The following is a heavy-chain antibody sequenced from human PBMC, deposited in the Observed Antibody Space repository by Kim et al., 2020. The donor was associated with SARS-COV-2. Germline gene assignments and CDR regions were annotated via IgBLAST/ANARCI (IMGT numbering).Heavy chain of an antibody. CDR2: INPSGGST. CDR1: GYTFTSYY. V-gene: IGHV1-46*01. Sequence: ASVKVSCKASGYTFTSYYMHWVRQAPGQGLEWMGIINPSGGSTSYAQKFQGRVTMTRDTSTSTVYMELSSLRSEDTAVYYCARSRPMVTALDDYYYYGMDVWGQGTTVTVSS. CDR3: ARSRPMVTALDDYYYYGMDV. J-gene: IGHJ6*02. D-gene: IGHD5-18*01.